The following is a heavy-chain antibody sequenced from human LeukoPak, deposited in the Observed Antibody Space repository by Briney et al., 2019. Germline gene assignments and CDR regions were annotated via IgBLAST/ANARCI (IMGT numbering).Heavy chain of an antibody. D-gene: IGHD6-13*01. V-gene: IGHV4-59*08. CDR2: IYSSGHT. CDR1: GDSISNYY. Sequence: PSETLSLTCTVSGDSISNYYWSWIRQPPGKGLEWIGYIYSSGHTNYNPSLKSRVTISVDTSKNQFSLNLRSVTAADTAVYYCARHFSGAAAPLPFDYWGQGTLVTVSS. CDR3: ARHFSGAAAPLPFDY. J-gene: IGHJ4*02.